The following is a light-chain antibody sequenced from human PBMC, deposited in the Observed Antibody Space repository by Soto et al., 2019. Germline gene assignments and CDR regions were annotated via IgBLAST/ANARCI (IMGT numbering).Light chain of an antibody. CDR2: EVT. J-gene: IGLJ1*01. CDR3: SSYTTSSTWV. CDR1: SSDVGAYNY. V-gene: IGLV2-14*01. Sequence: QSALTQPASVSGSAGQSITNSCTGTSSDVGAYNYVSWFQQYPGKAPKLIIYEVTYRPSGVPNRFSGSKSGNTASLTISGLQADDEADYYCSSYTTSSTWVFGTGTKLTVL.